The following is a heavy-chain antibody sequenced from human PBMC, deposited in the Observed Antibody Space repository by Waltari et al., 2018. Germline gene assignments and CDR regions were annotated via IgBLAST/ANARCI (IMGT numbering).Heavy chain of an antibody. D-gene: IGHD3-10*01. J-gene: IGHJ4*02. CDR1: GGSISSYY. CDR3: ASALWFGKGYFDY. CDR2: IYYSGRT. Sequence: QVQLQESGPGLVKPSETLSLTCTVSGGSISSYYWSWFRQPPGKGLGWVGYIYYSGRTNYDPPRKSRVPISLDTSKNRFSLKLSAVTAADTAVYYCASALWFGKGYFDYWGQGTLVTVSS. V-gene: IGHV4-59*01.